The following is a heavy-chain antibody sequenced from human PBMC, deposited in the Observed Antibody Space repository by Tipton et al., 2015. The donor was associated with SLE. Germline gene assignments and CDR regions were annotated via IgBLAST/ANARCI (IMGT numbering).Heavy chain of an antibody. CDR3: ARHYGSITILEWSNWFDP. J-gene: IGHJ5*02. CDR2: INHSGGT. Sequence: LRLSCAVYGGSFSGYYWSWIRQPPGKGLEWIGEINHSGGTNYNPSLKSRVTISVDTSKNQFSLKLSSVTAADTAVYYCARHYGSITILEWSNWFDPWGQGTLVTVSS. V-gene: IGHV4-34*01. D-gene: IGHD3-3*01. CDR1: GGSFSGYY.